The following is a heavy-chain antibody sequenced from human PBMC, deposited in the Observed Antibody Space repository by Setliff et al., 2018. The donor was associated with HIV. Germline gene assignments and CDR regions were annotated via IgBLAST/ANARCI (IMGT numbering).Heavy chain of an antibody. J-gene: IGHJ6*02. Sequence: SETLSLTCAVYGGSFSDYYWSWIRQPPGKGLEWIGEINHSGRTIQSPSLGSRVTMSVDTSKNQFSLKLTSVTASDTAVYYCARAAAGNTGPFDLWGQGSTVTVSS. CDR3: ARAAAGNTGPFDL. CDR1: GGSFSDYY. D-gene: IGHD3-3*02. V-gene: IGHV4-34*01. CDR2: INHSGRT.